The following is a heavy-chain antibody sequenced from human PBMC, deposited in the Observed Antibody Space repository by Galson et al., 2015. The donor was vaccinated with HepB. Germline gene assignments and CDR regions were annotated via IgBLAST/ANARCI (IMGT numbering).Heavy chain of an antibody. D-gene: IGHD3-9*01. Sequence: SVKVSCKASGYTFTGYDIHWVRQAPGQGLEWMGRIDPKSGDTTYAKKFQGWVTMTRNTSINTAYMEVTRLRSDDTAVYYCAREESGYYDAFDIWGQGTMVTVSS. CDR2: IDPKSGDT. CDR3: AREESGYYDAFDI. V-gene: IGHV1-2*04. CDR1: GYTFTGYD. J-gene: IGHJ3*02.